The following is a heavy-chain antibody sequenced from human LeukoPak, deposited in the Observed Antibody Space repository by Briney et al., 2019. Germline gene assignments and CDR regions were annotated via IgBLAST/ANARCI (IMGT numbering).Heavy chain of an antibody. V-gene: IGHV3-43*02. CDR2: ISGDGVST. J-gene: IGHJ4*02. CDR3: ARESGKFDY. CDR1: GLPIADFA. Sequence: GGSLRHSCVVSGLPIADFAMHWVRQAPGKGLEWVSLISGDGVSTFYADSVKGRFSISRDNSKNSLSLEMNSLRTEDTAMYYCARESGKFDYWGQGTLVAVSS.